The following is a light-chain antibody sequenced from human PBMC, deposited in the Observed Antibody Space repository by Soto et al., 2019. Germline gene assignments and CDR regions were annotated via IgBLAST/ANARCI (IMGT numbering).Light chain of an antibody. CDR1: QSIRTY. J-gene: IGKJ1*01. V-gene: IGKV1-39*01. Sequence: DIQMTQSPSSLSASVGDRVTITCRASQSIRTYLNWYQQKPGKAPKVLISATSNLQSGVPSRFSGSGAGTDFTLTISRLQPEDFGTYYCQQSYSTPRTFGQGTKVEIK. CDR3: QQSYSTPRT. CDR2: ATS.